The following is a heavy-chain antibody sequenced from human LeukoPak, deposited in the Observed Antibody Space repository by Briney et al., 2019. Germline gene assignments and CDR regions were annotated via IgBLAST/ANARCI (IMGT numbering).Heavy chain of an antibody. CDR3: ARDHVSSSALGY. D-gene: IGHD6-6*01. CDR2: IYSGGST. V-gene: IGHV3-66*01. CDR1: EFTVSSNY. Sequence: GGSLRLSCAASEFTVSSNYMSWVRQAPGKGLEWVSVIYSGGSTYYADSVKGRFTISRDNSKNTLYLQMNSLRAEDTAVYYCARDHVSSSALGYWGQGPLVTVSS. J-gene: IGHJ4*02.